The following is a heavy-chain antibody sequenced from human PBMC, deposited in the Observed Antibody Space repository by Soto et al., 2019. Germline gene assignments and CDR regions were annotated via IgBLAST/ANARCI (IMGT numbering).Heavy chain of an antibody. Sequence: QVQLQESGPGLVKPSQTLSLTCTVSGGSISSGDFYWSWIRQPPGKGLEWMGSISYSGSTYYNPSLKSGVTIEVDMSKNQFSLKLSSVTAADPAVYYCARGVTMVRGVILPWFDPWGQGTLVTVSS. D-gene: IGHD3-10*01. CDR2: ISYSGST. CDR3: ARGVTMVRGVILPWFDP. V-gene: IGHV4-30-4*01. CDR1: GGSISSGDFY. J-gene: IGHJ5*02.